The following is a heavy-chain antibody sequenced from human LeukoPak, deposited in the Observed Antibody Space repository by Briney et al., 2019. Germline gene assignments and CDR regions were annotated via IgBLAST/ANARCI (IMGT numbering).Heavy chain of an antibody. CDR2: ISYDGSDK. CDR1: GFPFSSFS. D-gene: IGHD6-13*01. Sequence: GGSLRLSCAGSGFTSGFPFSSFSMHWVRQAPGKGLEWVSVISYDGSDKQYADSVRGRFTISRDNSKSTVSLQMNGLTVEDTAIYYCARDPAAAGFDSWGQGTLVTVSS. V-gene: IGHV3-30*04. CDR3: ARDPAAAGFDS. J-gene: IGHJ4*02.